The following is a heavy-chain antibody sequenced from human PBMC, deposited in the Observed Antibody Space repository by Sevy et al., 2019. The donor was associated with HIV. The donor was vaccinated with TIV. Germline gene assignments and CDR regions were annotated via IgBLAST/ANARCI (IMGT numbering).Heavy chain of an antibody. CDR1: GFTFSSYS. Sequence: GGSLRLSCAASGFTFSSYSMIWVRQAPGKGLEWVSSISSSSSYIYYADSVKGRFTISRDNAKNSLYLQMNSLRAEDTAVYYCARDSLSSSWYGVLDPWGQGTLVTVSS. V-gene: IGHV3-21*01. CDR2: ISSSSSYI. CDR3: ARDSLSSSWYGVLDP. J-gene: IGHJ5*02. D-gene: IGHD6-13*01.